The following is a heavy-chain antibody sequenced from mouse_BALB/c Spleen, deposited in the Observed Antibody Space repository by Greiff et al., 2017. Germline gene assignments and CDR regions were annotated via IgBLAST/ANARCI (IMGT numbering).Heavy chain of an antibody. CDR1: GYTFTSYT. CDR2: INPSSGYT. Sequence: QVQLKQSAAELARPGASVKMSCKASGYTFTSYTMHWVKQRPGQGLEWIGYINPSSGYTEYNQKFKDKTTLTADKSSSTAYMQLSSLTSEDTAVYYCARRPSYAMDYWGQGTSVTVSS. J-gene: IGHJ4*01. CDR3: ARRPSYAMDY. V-gene: IGHV1-4*02.